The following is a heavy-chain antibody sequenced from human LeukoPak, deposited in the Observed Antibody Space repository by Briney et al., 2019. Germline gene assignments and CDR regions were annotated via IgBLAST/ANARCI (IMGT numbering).Heavy chain of an antibody. J-gene: IGHJ5*02. CDR3: AREVVVYNWFDP. D-gene: IGHD3-22*01. CDR1: GGSISSYY. V-gene: IGHV4-59*01. Sequence: PSETLSLTCTVSGGSISSYYWSWIRQPPGKGLEWIGYIYYSGSTNYNPSLKSRVTISVDTSKNQFSLKLSSVTAADTAVYYCAREVVVYNWFDPWGQGTLVTVFS. CDR2: IYYSGST.